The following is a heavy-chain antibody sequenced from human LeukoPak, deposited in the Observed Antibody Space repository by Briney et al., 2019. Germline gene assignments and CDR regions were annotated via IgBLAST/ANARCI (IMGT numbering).Heavy chain of an antibody. CDR2: IYTSGST. J-gene: IGHJ5*02. D-gene: IGHD3-10*01. V-gene: IGHV4-61*02. CDR1: GGSISSGSYY. Sequence: SETLSLTCTVSGGSISSGSYYWSWIRQPAGKGLEWIGRIYTSGSTNYNPSLKSRVTISVDTSKNQFSLKLSSVTAADTAVYYCARCYYGSGSPNWFDPWGQGTLVTVSS. CDR3: ARCYYGSGSPNWFDP.